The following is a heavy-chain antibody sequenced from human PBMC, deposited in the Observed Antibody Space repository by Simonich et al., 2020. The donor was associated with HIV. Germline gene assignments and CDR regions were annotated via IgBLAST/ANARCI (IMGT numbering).Heavy chain of an antibody. CDR3: ARDGAAAGHDY. Sequence: EVQLVESGGGLVKPGGSLRLSCVASGFTFSSYSMNWVRQAPGKVLEWDSSISSSSSYIYYADSVKGRFTISRDNAKNSLYLQMNSLRAEDTAVYYCARDGAAAGHDYWGQGTLVTVSS. J-gene: IGHJ4*02. CDR1: GFTFSSYS. V-gene: IGHV3-21*01. D-gene: IGHD6-13*01. CDR2: ISSSSSYI.